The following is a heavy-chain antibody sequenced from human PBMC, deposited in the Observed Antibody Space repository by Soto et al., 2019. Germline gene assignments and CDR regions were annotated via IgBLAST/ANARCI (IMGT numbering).Heavy chain of an antibody. CDR3: ARENQLYGSSWYYFDY. D-gene: IGHD6-13*01. CDR1: GYTFTSYG. V-gene: IGHV1-18*04. J-gene: IGHJ4*02. CDR2: ISAYNGNT. Sequence: ASVKVSCKASGYTFTSYGISWVRQAPGQGLEWMGWISAYNGNTNYAQKLQGRVTMTTDTSTSTAYMELRSLRSDDTAVYYCARENQLYGSSWYYFDYWGQGTLVTVS.